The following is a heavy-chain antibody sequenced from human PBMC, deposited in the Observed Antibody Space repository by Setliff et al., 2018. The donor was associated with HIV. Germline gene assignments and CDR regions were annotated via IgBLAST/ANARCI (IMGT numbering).Heavy chain of an antibody. CDR3: AREGRWLEHPYGFAV. D-gene: IGHD3-10*01. Sequence: KPSETLSLTCTVSGGSIGNYYWNWIRQSPGKGLEWIAYIYYNGNRNYNPSLKSRVTISVDTTKNQFSLKMASVTAADTAVYYCAREGRWLEHPYGFAVWGQGRLVTVSS. J-gene: IGHJ1*01. CDR1: GGSIGNYY. V-gene: IGHV4-59*01. CDR2: IYYNGNR.